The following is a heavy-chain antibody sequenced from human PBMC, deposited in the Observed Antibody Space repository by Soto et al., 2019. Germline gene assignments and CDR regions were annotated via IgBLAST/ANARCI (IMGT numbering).Heavy chain of an antibody. D-gene: IGHD6-19*01. CDR3: ARDSRTTPRRKGSGWFDY. CDR2: ISSSSSTI. Sequence: GGSLRLSCAASGFTFSSYSMNWVRQAPGKGLEWVSYISSSSSTIYYADSVKGRFTISRDNAKNSLYLQMNSLRDEDTAVYYCARDSRTTPRRKGSGWFDYWGQGTLVTVSS. V-gene: IGHV3-48*02. J-gene: IGHJ4*02. CDR1: GFTFSSYS.